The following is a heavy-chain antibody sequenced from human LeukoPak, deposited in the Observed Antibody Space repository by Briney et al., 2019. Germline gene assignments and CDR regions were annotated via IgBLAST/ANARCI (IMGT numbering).Heavy chain of an antibody. Sequence: GASVKVSRKASGGTFSSYAISWVRQAPGQGLEWMGGIIPIFGTANYAQKFQGRVTITADKSTSTAYMELSSLRSEDTAVYYCARDSSGYYDSSGYYSYYFDYWGQGTLVTVSS. D-gene: IGHD3-22*01. J-gene: IGHJ4*02. V-gene: IGHV1-69*06. CDR1: GGTFSSYA. CDR2: IIPIFGTA. CDR3: ARDSSGYYDSSGYYSYYFDY.